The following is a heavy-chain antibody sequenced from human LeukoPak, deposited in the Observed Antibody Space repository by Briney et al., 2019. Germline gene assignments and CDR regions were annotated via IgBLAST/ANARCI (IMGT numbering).Heavy chain of an antibody. V-gene: IGHV3-15*01. Sequence: GGSLRLSCAASGFSFSNAWMTWVRQAPGEGLEWVGRIKPKTDGGTTDYAAPVTGRFTISRDDSKNTLFLQMNSLKTEDTAVYYCTTGVEMPTSFDCWGQGTLVTVSS. CDR2: IKPKTDGGTT. D-gene: IGHD5-24*01. J-gene: IGHJ4*02. CDR1: GFSFSNAW. CDR3: TTGVEMPTSFDC.